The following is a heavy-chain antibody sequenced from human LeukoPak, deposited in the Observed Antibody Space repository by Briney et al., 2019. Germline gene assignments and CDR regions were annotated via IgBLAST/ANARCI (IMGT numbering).Heavy chain of an antibody. V-gene: IGHV4-39*01. CDR2: IYDSGST. D-gene: IGHD3-10*01. Sequence: GSLRLSCAASGFTFSRYAMHWVRQPPGKGLEWIGSIYDSGSTYYNPSLKSRVTISVDTSKNQFSLKLNSVTAADTAVYYCARHYGPWGQGTLVTVSS. CDR1: GFTFSRYAMH. J-gene: IGHJ5*02. CDR3: ARHYGP.